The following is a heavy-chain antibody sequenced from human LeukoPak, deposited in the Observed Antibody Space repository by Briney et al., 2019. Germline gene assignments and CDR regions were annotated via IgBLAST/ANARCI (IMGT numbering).Heavy chain of an antibody. CDR2: ISAYNGNT. CDR1: GYTFTSYG. J-gene: IGHJ4*02. D-gene: IGHD3-22*01. CDR3: AKSYYDTSGYDYLDN. V-gene: IGHV1-18*01. Sequence: ASVKVSCKASGYTFTSYGISWVRQAPGQGLEWMGWISAYNGNTNYAQKLQGRVTMTTDTSTSTAYMELRSLRSDDTAVYYCAKSYYDTSGYDYLDNWGQGTLVTVSS.